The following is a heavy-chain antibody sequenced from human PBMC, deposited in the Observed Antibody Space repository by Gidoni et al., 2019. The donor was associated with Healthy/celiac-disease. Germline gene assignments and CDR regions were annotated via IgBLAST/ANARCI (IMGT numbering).Heavy chain of an antibody. V-gene: IGHV3-21*01. CDR3: ARDSGTIFGVVIVDY. CDR1: GFTFTSYS. Sequence: EVQLVVSGGGLVKPGGCRRPSCAASGFTFTSYSMNWVRQAPGKGLEWVSSISSSSSYIYYADSVKGRFTISRDNAKNSLYLQMNSLRAEDTAVYYCARDSGTIFGVVIVDYWGQGTLVTVSS. J-gene: IGHJ4*02. CDR2: ISSSSSYI. D-gene: IGHD3-3*01.